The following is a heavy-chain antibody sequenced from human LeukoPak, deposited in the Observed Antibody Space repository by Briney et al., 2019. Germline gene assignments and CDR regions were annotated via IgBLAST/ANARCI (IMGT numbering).Heavy chain of an antibody. D-gene: IGHD4-17*01. V-gene: IGHV4-30-2*01. CDR3: ARTYGDYIFDY. CDR2: IYHSGST. CDR1: GGSISSGGYS. Sequence: PSETLSLTCTVSGGSISSGGYSWSWIRQHPGKGLEWIGYIYHSGSTYYNPSLKSRVTISVDRSKNQFSLKLSSVTAADTAVYYCARTYGDYIFDYWGQGTLVTVSS. J-gene: IGHJ4*02.